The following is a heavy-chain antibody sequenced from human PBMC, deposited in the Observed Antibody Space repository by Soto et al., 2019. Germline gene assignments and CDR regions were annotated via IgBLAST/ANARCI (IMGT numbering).Heavy chain of an antibody. D-gene: IGHD6-13*01. Sequence: XASLRLSCAASGFTFRSFTMNWVRQAPGKGLEWVSTISSNSAYIYYTDALRGRFTISRDNAKNSLHLQMNSLRAEDTAVYYCTRDASRDSSARGWFDPWGPGTLVTVSS. V-gene: IGHV3-21*01. CDR3: TRDASRDSSARGWFDP. CDR1: GFTFRSFT. CDR2: ISSNSAYI. J-gene: IGHJ5*02.